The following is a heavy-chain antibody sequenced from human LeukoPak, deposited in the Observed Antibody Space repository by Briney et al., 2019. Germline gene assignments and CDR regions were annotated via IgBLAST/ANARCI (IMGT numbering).Heavy chain of an antibody. D-gene: IGHD2-21*02. V-gene: IGHV3-23*01. CDR1: RFPVRSNY. CDR3: AKDRLLNCRGDCYIFDY. J-gene: IGHJ4*02. CDR2: ISGSGDST. Sequence: GGSLRLSCAASRFPVRSNYMSWVRQTPGKGLEWVSSISGSGDSTFYADSVKGRFSISRDNSKNTLYLQVNGLRTEDTAVYYCAKDRLLNCRGDCYIFDYWGQGTVVTVSS.